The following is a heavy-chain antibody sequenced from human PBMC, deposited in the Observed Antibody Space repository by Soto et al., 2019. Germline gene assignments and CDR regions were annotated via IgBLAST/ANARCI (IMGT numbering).Heavy chain of an antibody. Sequence: PGGSLRLSCIASGFTFSDYTMKWVRQAPGKGLEWVSSISRESSYIYYVDSVKGRFTISRDNAKNSVILQMTGLRVDDTGVYFCALGADDLPSPYGMDVWGRATLVTVSS. CDR2: ISRESSYI. J-gene: IGHJ6*02. CDR1: GFTFSDYT. CDR3: ALGADDLPSPYGMDV. D-gene: IGHD3-3*01. V-gene: IGHV3-21*01.